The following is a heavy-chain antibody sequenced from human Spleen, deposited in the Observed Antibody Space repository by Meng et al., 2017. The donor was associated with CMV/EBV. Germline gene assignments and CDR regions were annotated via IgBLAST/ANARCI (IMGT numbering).Heavy chain of an antibody. D-gene: IGHD3-22*01. Sequence: GESLKISCAASGFTFSSYAMHWVRQAPGKGLEWVAVISYDGSNKYYADSVKGRLTISRDNSKNTLYLQMNSLRAEDTAVYYCAGPPLNYDSSGYLDYWGQGTLVTVSS. CDR1: GFTFSSYA. V-gene: IGHV3-30-3*01. J-gene: IGHJ4*02. CDR3: AGPPLNYDSSGYLDY. CDR2: ISYDGSNK.